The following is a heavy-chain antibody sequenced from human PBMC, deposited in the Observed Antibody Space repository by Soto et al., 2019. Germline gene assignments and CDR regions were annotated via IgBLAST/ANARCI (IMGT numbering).Heavy chain of an antibody. CDR2: INHSGST. CDR1: GGSFSGYY. V-gene: IGHV4-34*01. Sequence: QSQTLSLTCAVYGGSFSGYYWSWIRQPPGKGLEWIGEINHSGSTNYNPSLKSRVTISVDTSKNQFSLKLSSVTAADTAVYYCARGGPYYYGSGSHSSYYYGMDVWGQGTTVTVSS. D-gene: IGHD3-10*01. J-gene: IGHJ6*02. CDR3: ARGGPYYYGSGSHSSYYYGMDV.